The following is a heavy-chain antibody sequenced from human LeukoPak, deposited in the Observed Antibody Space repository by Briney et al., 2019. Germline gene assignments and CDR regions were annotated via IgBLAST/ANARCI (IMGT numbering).Heavy chain of an antibody. Sequence: SETLSLTCTVPGGSISSYYWSWIRQPAGKGLEWIGRIYTSGSTNYNPSPKSRVTMSVDASKNQFSLKLSSVTAADTAVYYCARDFYYYDSSGYSLDAFDIWGQGTMVTVSS. V-gene: IGHV4-4*07. J-gene: IGHJ3*02. CDR2: IYTSGST. CDR3: ARDFYYYDSSGYSLDAFDI. D-gene: IGHD3-22*01. CDR1: GGSISSYY.